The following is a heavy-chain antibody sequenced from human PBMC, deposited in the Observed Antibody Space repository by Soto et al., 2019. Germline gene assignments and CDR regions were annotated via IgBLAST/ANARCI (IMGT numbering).Heavy chain of an antibody. CDR2: IYYSGST. CDR1: GGSISSSSYY. Sequence: SETLSLTCTVSGGSISSSSYYWGWIRQPPGKGLEWIGSIYYSGSTYYNPSLKSRVTISVDTSKNQFSLKLSSVTAADTAVYYCARLGRIAAAGPFDYWGQGTLLTVST. D-gene: IGHD6-13*01. J-gene: IGHJ4*02. V-gene: IGHV4-39*01. CDR3: ARLGRIAAAGPFDY.